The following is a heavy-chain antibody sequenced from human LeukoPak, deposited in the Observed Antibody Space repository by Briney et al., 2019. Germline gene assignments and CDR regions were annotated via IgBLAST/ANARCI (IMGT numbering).Heavy chain of an antibody. Sequence: PGRSLRLSCAASGFTFDDYAMHWVRQAPGKGLEWVSGISGSGGSTYYADSVKGRFTISRDNSKNTLYLQMNSLRAEDTAVYYCAKSFLMSWFDPWGQGTLVTVSS. J-gene: IGHJ5*02. CDR3: AKSFLMSWFDP. CDR2: ISGSGGST. V-gene: IGHV3-23*01. D-gene: IGHD3-16*01. CDR1: GFTFDDYA.